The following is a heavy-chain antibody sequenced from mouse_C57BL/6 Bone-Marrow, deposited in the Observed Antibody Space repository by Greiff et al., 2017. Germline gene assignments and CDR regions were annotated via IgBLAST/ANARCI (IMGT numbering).Heavy chain of an antibody. D-gene: IGHD1-2*01. CDR3: AGDSTGYGHWYFDV. V-gene: IGHV12-3*01. CDR2: ITHSGET. Sequence: VKLQESGSGLVKPSQSLFLTCSITGFPFTSGYYWIWIRQSPGKPLEWMGYITHSGETFYNPSLQSPISITRATSKNQFFLQLNSVTTEDTAMYYCAGDSTGYGHWYFDVWGTGTTVTVSS. CDR1: GFPFTSGYY. J-gene: IGHJ1*03.